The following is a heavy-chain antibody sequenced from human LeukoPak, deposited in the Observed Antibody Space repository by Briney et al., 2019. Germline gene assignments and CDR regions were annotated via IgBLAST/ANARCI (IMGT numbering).Heavy chain of an antibody. Sequence: GASVKVSCKASGGTFSSYAISWVRQAPGQGLEWMGGIIPIFGTANYAQKFQGRVTITADESTSTAYMELSSLRSEDTAVYYCARSYCSSTSCYPIQVLPYNWFDPWGQGTLVTVSS. V-gene: IGHV1-69*13. D-gene: IGHD2-2*01. CDR1: GGTFSSYA. CDR2: IIPIFGTA. CDR3: ARSYCSSTSCYPIQVLPYNWFDP. J-gene: IGHJ5*02.